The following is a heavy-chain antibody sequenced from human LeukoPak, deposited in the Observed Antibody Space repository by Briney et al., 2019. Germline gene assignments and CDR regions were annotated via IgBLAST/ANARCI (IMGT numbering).Heavy chain of an antibody. Sequence: GGSLRLSCAASGFTVSSNYMSWVRQAPGKGLEWVSAISGSGGSTYYADSVKGRFTISRDNSKNTLYLQMNSLRAEDTAVYYCAKDSHLWFGSNWFDPWGQGTLVTVSS. J-gene: IGHJ5*02. D-gene: IGHD3-10*01. CDR3: AKDSHLWFGSNWFDP. CDR1: GFTVSSNY. CDR2: ISGSGGST. V-gene: IGHV3-23*01.